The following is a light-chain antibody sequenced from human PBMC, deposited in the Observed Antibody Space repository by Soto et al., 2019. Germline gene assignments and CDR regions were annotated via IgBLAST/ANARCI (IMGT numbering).Light chain of an antibody. Sequence: EIGLTQSPGTLSLSPGERATLSCRASQSLNTNSLAWYQQKPGQTPRLLIYAASTRDTDIPDRFIGSGSGTDFALTITRLEPEDFALYYCQQYNASPLTFGPGTKLDVK. CDR1: QSLNTNS. J-gene: IGKJ3*01. CDR3: QQYNASPLT. CDR2: AAS. V-gene: IGKV3-20*01.